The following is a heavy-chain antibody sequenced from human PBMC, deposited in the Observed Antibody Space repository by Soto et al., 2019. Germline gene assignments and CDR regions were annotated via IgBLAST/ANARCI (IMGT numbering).Heavy chain of an antibody. D-gene: IGHD1-1*01. J-gene: IGHJ6*02. Sequence: GASVKVSCKASGGTFSSYAISWVRQAPGQGLEWMGGIIPIFGTANYAQKFQGRVTITADESTSTAYMELSSLRSEDTAVYYCARRPLQFKNYYYGMDVWGQGTTVTVSS. CDR1: GGTFSSYA. V-gene: IGHV1-69*13. CDR2: IIPIFGTA. CDR3: ARRPLQFKNYYYGMDV.